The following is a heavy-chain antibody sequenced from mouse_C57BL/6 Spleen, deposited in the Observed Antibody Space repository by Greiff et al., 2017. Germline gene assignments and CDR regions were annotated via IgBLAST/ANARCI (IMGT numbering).Heavy chain of an antibody. CDR1: GYTFTGYW. Sequence: VMLVESGAELMKPGASVKLSCKATGYTFTGYWIEWVKQRPGHGLEWIGEILPGSGSTNYNEKFKGKATFTADTTSNTADMQLSSLTTEDSAIYYCARSSYYGSSYPHWYFDVWGTGTTVTVSS. CDR2: ILPGSGST. J-gene: IGHJ1*03. V-gene: IGHV1-9*01. D-gene: IGHD1-1*01. CDR3: ARSSYYGSSYPHWYFDV.